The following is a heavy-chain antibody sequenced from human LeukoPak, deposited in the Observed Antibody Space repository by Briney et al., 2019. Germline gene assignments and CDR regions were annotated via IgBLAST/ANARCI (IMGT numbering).Heavy chain of an antibody. CDR3: AKRLGRDDYKYFDF. CDR1: GFTFGSYA. J-gene: IGHJ4*02. V-gene: IGHV3-23*01. Sequence: GGSPRLSCAASGFTFGSYAMSWVRQAPGKGLEWVSTITGSGGSTYYADSVKGRFTISRDNSKNTLYLQMNSLRAEDTAVYYCAKRLGRDDYKYFDFWGQGTLVTVSS. CDR2: ITGSGGST. D-gene: IGHD5-24*01.